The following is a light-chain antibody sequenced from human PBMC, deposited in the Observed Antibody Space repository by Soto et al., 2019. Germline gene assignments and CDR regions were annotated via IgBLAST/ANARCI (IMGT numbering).Light chain of an antibody. Sequence: DIQVTQSPSTLSASVGDRVTITCRASQRISSWLAWYQQKPGKAPKALIYKASSLESGVPSRFSGSESGTEFTLTISRLQPDDFATYYCQQYNTFPWTFGQGTKVEVK. CDR2: KAS. CDR3: QQYNTFPWT. CDR1: QRISSW. V-gene: IGKV1-5*03. J-gene: IGKJ1*01.